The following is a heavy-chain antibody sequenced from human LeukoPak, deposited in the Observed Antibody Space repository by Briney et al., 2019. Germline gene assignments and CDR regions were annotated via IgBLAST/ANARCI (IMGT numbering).Heavy chain of an antibody. J-gene: IGHJ4*02. D-gene: IGHD3-10*01. CDR2: INHTGST. CDR3: ARLVGSLGFDY. CDR1: GGTFSGYY. Sequence: SETLSLTCAVYGGTFSGYYWSWIRQPPGKGLDWIGEINHTGSTNYNPSLKSRVTISVDTYKNQFSLKLSSVTAADTAVYYCARLVGSLGFDYWGQGTLVSVSS. V-gene: IGHV4-34*01.